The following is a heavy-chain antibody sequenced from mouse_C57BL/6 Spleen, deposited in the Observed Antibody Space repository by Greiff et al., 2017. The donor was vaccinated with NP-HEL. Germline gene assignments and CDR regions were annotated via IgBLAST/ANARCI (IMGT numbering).Heavy chain of an antibody. D-gene: IGHD1-1*01. J-gene: IGHJ4*01. CDR3: ARGFITTVVATGYYAMDY. Sequence: VHVKQSGPELVKPGASVKISCKASGYSFTDYNMNWVKQSNGKSLEWIGVINPNYGTTSYNQKFKGKATLTVDQSSSTAYMQLNSLTSEDSAVYYCARGFITTVVATGYYAMDYWGQGTSVTVSS. CDR2: INPNYGTT. V-gene: IGHV1-39*01. CDR1: GYSFTDYN.